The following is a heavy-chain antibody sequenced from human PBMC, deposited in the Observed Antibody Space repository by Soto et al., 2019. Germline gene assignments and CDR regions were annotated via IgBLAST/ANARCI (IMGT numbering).Heavy chain of an antibody. J-gene: IGHJ6*02. CDR1: GGTFSSYA. D-gene: IGHD4-17*01. Sequence: SVKVSCKASGGTFSSYAISWVRQAPGQGLEWMGGIIPIFGTANYAQKFQGRVTITADESTSTAYMELSSLRSEDTAVYYCARWAYGDYEQDYYYYGMDVWGQGTTVTVSS. V-gene: IGHV1-69*13. CDR2: IIPIFGTA. CDR3: ARWAYGDYEQDYYYYGMDV.